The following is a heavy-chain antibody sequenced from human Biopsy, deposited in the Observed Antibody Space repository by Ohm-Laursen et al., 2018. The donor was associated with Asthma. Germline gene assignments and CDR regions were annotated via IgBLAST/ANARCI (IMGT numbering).Heavy chain of an antibody. CDR3: ASREGDFWSGYYMDY. D-gene: IGHD3-3*01. CDR1: GFSFGSFG. CDR2: ISFDGRYE. V-gene: IGHV3-30*03. Sequence: SLRLSCSASGFSFGSFGMHWVRQAPGKGPEWVAFISFDGRYEYYADSVKGRFTISRDNTMKKLYLQMSSLTAEDTAVYYYASREGDFWSGYYMDYWGQGTLVTVSS. J-gene: IGHJ4*02.